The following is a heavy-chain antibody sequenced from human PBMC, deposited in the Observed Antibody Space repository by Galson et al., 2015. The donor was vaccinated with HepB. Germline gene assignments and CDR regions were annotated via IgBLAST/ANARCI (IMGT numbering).Heavy chain of an antibody. CDR3: AKDEGLANWGGGGFDY. V-gene: IGHV3-9*01. D-gene: IGHD7-27*01. Sequence: SLRLSCAASGFTFDDYAMHWVRQAPGKGLEWVSGISWNSGSIGYADSVKGRFTISRDNAKNSLYLQMNSLRAEDTALYYCAKDEGLANWGGGGFDYWGQGTLVTVSS. CDR2: ISWNSGSI. J-gene: IGHJ4*02. CDR1: GFTFDDYA.